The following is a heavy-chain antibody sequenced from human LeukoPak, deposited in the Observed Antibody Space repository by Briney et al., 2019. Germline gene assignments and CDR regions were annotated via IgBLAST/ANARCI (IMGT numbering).Heavy chain of an antibody. J-gene: IGHJ4*02. CDR2: IWYDGSNK. CDR3: ARGFLDFDS. D-gene: IGHD3-3*01. Sequence: PGRSLRLSCAASGFTFSSYGMHWVRQAPGKGLEWVAVIWYDGSNKYYADSVKGRFTISRDDSKNTVYLQMNSLRAEDTALHYCARGFLDFDSWGQGTLVIVSS. V-gene: IGHV3-33*01. CDR1: GFTFSSYG.